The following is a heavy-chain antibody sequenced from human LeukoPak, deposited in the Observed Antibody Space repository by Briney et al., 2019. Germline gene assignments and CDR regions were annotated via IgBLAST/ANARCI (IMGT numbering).Heavy chain of an antibody. J-gene: IGHJ4*02. Sequence: GGSLRLSCAASGFTFSSYAMHWVRQAPGKGLEWVAVISYDGSNKYYADSVKGRFTISRDNSKNTLYLQMNSLRAEDTAVYYCASWRGSGSYGGYFDYWGQGTLVTVSS. CDR3: ASWRGSGSYGGYFDY. V-gene: IGHV3-30-3*01. CDR2: ISYDGSNK. CDR1: GFTFSSYA. D-gene: IGHD3-10*01.